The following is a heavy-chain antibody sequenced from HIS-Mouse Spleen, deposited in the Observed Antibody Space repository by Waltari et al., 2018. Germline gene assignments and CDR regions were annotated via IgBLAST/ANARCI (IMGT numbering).Heavy chain of an antibody. CDR3: ATRYSSSYYYYGMDV. V-gene: IGHV3-53*01. CDR1: GFTVSSNY. CDR2: IYSGGST. Sequence: EVQLVESGGGLIQPGGSLRLSCAASGFTVSSNYMSWVRQAPGKGLEWVSVIYSGGSTYYADSGKGRFTSSRDKSKNTLYLQMNSLRAEDTAVYYCATRYSSSYYYYGMDVWGQGTTVTVSS. D-gene: IGHD6-13*01. J-gene: IGHJ6*02.